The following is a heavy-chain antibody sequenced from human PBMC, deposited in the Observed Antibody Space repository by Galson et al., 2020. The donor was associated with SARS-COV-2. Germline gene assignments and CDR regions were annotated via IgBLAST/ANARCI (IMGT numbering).Heavy chain of an antibody. CDR2: IIPALGTL. V-gene: IGHV1-69*05. Sequence: ASVKVSCKVSGGVFGMYSITWVRQAPGQGLEWMGVIIPALGTLNYAQKFQDRVTITTDESTNTAYMELDSLTSEDTSVYYCAGGYGSGSYFHQWGQGALVTVAS. J-gene: IGHJ1*01. D-gene: IGHD3-10*01. CDR3: AGGYGSGSYFHQ. CDR1: GGVFGMYS.